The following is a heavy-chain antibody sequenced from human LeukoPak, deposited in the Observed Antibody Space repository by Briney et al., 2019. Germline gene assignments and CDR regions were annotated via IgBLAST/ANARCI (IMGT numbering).Heavy chain of an antibody. V-gene: IGHV3-64D*06. D-gene: IGHD3-10*01. CDR3: VTSGSYYNEPYYFDY. J-gene: IGHJ4*02. Sequence: PGGSLRLSCSASGFTFSSYAMNWVRQAPGKGLEYVSGISSNGGSTYYADSVKGRFTISRDNSKNTLYLQMSSLRAEDTAVYYCVTSGSYYNEPYYFDYWGQGTLVTVSS. CDR1: GFTFSSYA. CDR2: ISSNGGST.